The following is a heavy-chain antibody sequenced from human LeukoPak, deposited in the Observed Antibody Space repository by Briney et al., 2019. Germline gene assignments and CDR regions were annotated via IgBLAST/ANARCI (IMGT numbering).Heavy chain of an antibody. J-gene: IGHJ5*01. V-gene: IGHV3-23*01. Sequence: GGSLRLSCAASGFMFSRYAMIWVRQTPGKGLEWVSAITETGAGTYYADSVKGRFTMSRDNSRNTVYLQMDRLRAEDTAVYFCARGTAAAANRNWFDSWGQGTLVTVSS. CDR1: GFMFSRYA. D-gene: IGHD6-13*01. CDR3: ARGTAAAANRNWFDS. CDR2: ITETGAGT.